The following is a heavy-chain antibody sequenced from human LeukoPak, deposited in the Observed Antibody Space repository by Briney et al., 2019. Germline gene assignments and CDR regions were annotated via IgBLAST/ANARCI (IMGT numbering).Heavy chain of an antibody. J-gene: IGHJ6*02. CDR3: AHMVSEYVGGLDV. CDR1: GFTFRSFG. CDR2: IYTNGRDT. Sequence: PGGSLRLSCAASGFTFRSFGVNWVRQAPGKGLEWVSGIYTNGRDTRYADSVKGRFTTSRDNSKNTLYLQMHSLRVEDTAVYYCAHMVSEYVGGLDVWGQGTTVTVSS. V-gene: IGHV3-23*05. D-gene: IGHD3-10*01.